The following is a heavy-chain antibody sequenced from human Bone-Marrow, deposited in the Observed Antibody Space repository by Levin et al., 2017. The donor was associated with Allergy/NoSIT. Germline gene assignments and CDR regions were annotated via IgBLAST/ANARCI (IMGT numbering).Heavy chain of an antibody. CDR2: INHSGST. V-gene: IGHV4-34*01. CDR1: GGSFSGYY. D-gene: IGHD5-18*01. Sequence: SETLSLTCAVYGGSFSGYYWSWIRQPPGKGLEWIGEINHSGSTNYNPSLKSRVTISVDTSKNQFSLKLSSVTAADTAVYYCARGLFEAELWSPPASHIWGQGTLVTVSS. CDR3: ARGLFEAELWSPPASHI. J-gene: IGHJ4*02.